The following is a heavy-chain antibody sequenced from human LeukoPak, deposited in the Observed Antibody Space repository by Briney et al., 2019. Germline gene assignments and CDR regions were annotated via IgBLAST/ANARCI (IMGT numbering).Heavy chain of an antibody. CDR2: IRYDGSNK. J-gene: IGHJ6*03. V-gene: IGHV3-30*02. Sequence: PGGSLRLSCAASGFTFSSYGMHWVRQAPGKGLEWVAFIRYDGSNKYYADSVKGRFTISRDNSKNTLYLQMNSLRAEDTAVHYCAKGAYDFWSGYYNPDYYYYYMDVWGKGTTVTVSS. D-gene: IGHD3-3*01. CDR1: GFTFSSYG. CDR3: AKGAYDFWSGYYNPDYYYYYMDV.